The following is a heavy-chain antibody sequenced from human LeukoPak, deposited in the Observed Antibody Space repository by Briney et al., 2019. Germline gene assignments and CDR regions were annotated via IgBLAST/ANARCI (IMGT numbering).Heavy chain of an antibody. D-gene: IGHD2-21*02. V-gene: IGHV1-69*05. J-gene: IGHJ2*01. Sequence: ASVKVSCKASGGTFSSYAISWVRQAPGQGLEWMGGIIPIFGTANYAQKFQGRVTITTDESTSTAYMELSSLRSEDTAVYYCARGGAVVVTAPYWYFDLWGRGTLVTVSS. CDR3: ARGGAVVVTAPYWYFDL. CDR2: IIPIFGTA. CDR1: GGTFSSYA.